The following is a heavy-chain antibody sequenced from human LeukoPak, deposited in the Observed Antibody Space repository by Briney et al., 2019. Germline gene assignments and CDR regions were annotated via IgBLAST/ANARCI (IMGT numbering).Heavy chain of an antibody. CDR3: ARQWSGYYTGYYFDY. CDR1: GFRFNSYW. D-gene: IGHD3-3*01. Sequence: PGGPLRLSCVASGFRFNSYWMSWVRQAPGKGLEWVANIKQDGSEKYYVDSVKGRFTISRDNAKNSLYLQLNSLRVEDTAVYYCARQWSGYYTGYYFDYWGQGTLVTVSS. J-gene: IGHJ4*02. CDR2: IKQDGSEK. V-gene: IGHV3-7*01.